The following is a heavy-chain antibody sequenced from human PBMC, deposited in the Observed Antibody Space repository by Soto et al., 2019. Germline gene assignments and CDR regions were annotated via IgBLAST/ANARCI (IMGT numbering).Heavy chain of an antibody. CDR1: GDSIRTSNW. CDR3: ARAPGVVVGTSILSSWFEP. D-gene: IGHD2-21*02. Sequence: QVQLQESGPGLVKSSGTLSLACTVSGDSIRTSNWWSWVRQPPGKGLEWIGEIYSSGTTNFNPSLNSRVTISVDESRNQFSLNLTSVTAADTAVYFCARAPGVVVGTSILSSWFEPWGQGTLVIVSS. J-gene: IGHJ5*02. CDR2: IYSSGTT. V-gene: IGHV4-4*02.